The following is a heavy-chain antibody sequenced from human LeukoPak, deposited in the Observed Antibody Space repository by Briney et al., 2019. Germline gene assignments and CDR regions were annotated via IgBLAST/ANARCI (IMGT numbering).Heavy chain of an antibody. J-gene: IGHJ3*01. Sequence: PGGSLRLSCAASGFTFSSYAMSWVRQAPGKGLEWVSAISDSGDRTHYADSVKGRFTISRDNSKNTLYLQMNSLRAEDTAVYYCAKDDDYGGKTLWGQGTMVTVSS. CDR1: GFTFSSYA. D-gene: IGHD4-23*01. CDR2: ISDSGDRT. V-gene: IGHV3-23*01. CDR3: AKDDDYGGKTL.